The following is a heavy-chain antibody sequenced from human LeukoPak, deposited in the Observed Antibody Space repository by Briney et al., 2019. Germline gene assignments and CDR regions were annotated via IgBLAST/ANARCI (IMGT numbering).Heavy chain of an antibody. CDR3: ARLFHYYGLDDP. V-gene: IGHV3-48*03. CDR2: ISSSGSTI. CDR1: GFTLSSYE. Sequence: GGSLRLSCAASGFTLSSYEMNWVRQAPGKGLEWVSYISSSGSTIYYADSVKGRFTISRDNAKNSLYLQMNSLRAEDTAVYYCARLFHYYGLDDPWGQGTLVTVSS. J-gene: IGHJ5*02. D-gene: IGHD3-10*01.